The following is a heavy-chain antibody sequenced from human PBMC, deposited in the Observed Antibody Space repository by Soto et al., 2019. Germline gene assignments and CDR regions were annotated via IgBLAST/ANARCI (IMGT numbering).Heavy chain of an antibody. Sequence: QVQLVQSGPEVKKPGASVKVSCKASGYTFTSYGFSWVRQAPGQGLEWMGWISAYNGDTNYPQKFQARVTMTTDTSTSTGYLDLRSLRSDDTAVYYCARSSGTYPASRYYYGLDVWGQGTTVTVSS. V-gene: IGHV1-18*01. CDR2: ISAYNGDT. CDR1: GYTFTSYG. J-gene: IGHJ6*02. D-gene: IGHD1-26*01. CDR3: ARSSGTYPASRYYYGLDV.